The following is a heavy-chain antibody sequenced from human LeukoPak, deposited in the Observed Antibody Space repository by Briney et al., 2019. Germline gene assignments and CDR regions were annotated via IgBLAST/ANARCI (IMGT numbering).Heavy chain of an antibody. D-gene: IGHD4/OR15-4a*01. J-gene: IGHJ6*03. CDR2: INSDGSST. V-gene: IGHV3-74*01. CDR1: GFTFSSYW. Sequence: GGSLRLSCAASGFTFSSYWMHWVRQAPGKGLVWVSRINSDGSSTSYADSVKGRFTISRDNAKHTLYLQVNSLRAEDPAVYYCARGGADPYYYYYMDVWGKGTTVTVSS. CDR3: ARGGADPYYYYYMDV.